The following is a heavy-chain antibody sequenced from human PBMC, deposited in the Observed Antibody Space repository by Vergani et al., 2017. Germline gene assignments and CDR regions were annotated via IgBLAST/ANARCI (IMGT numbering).Heavy chain of an antibody. Sequence: QVQLQESGPGLVKPSQTLSLTCTVSGGSISSGDYYWSWIRPPPGKGLEWIGYIYYSGGTYYNPSLKSRVTISVDTSKNQFSLKLSSVTAADTAVYYCARGKGVVQLWYPSWYFDLWGRGTLVTVSS. J-gene: IGHJ2*01. V-gene: IGHV4-30-4*08. CDR3: ARGKGVVQLWYPSWYFDL. CDR1: GGSISSGDYY. CDR2: IYYSGGT. D-gene: IGHD5-18*01.